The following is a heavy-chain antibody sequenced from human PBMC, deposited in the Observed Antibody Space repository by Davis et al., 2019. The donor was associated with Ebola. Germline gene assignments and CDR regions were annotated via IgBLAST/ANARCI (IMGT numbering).Heavy chain of an antibody. CDR2: IGTAGDT. J-gene: IGHJ6*02. D-gene: IGHD3-3*02. CDR1: GFTVSSNY. Sequence: GESLKISCAASGFTVSSNYMSWVRQATGKGLEWVSAIGTAGDTYYPGSVKGRFTISRENAKNSLYLQMNSLRAEDTAVYYCARVLAVKEYYYYYYGMDVWGQGTKVTVSS. V-gene: IGHV3-13*01. CDR3: ARVLAVKEYYYYYYGMDV.